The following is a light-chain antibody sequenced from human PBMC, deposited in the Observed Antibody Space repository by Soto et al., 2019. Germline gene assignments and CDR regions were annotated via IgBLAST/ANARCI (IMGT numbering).Light chain of an antibody. CDR2: GVS. CDR3: QQYGSSPPT. Sequence: EIVLTQSPGTLSLSPGERATLSCRASQSVSSNYLAWYQQKPGQAPRLLIYGVSSRATGIPDRFSGSGSGTDFTLTISRLEPEDFAVYYCQQYGSSPPTFGPGTRVDIK. V-gene: IGKV3-20*01. CDR1: QSVSSNY. J-gene: IGKJ3*01.